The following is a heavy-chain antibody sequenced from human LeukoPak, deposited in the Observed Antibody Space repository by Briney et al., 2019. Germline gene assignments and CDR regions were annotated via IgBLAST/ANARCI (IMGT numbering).Heavy chain of an antibody. CDR2: IYHSGST. CDR1: GGSFSGYY. J-gene: IGHJ4*02. D-gene: IGHD2-8*01. Sequence: SETLSLTCAVYGGSFSGYYWSWIRQPPGKGLEWIGYIYHSGSTYYNPSLKSRVTISVDRSKNQFSLKLSSVTAADTAVYYCAAALDCTNGVCPIDYWGQGTLVTVSS. V-gene: IGHV4-34*01. CDR3: AAALDCTNGVCPIDY.